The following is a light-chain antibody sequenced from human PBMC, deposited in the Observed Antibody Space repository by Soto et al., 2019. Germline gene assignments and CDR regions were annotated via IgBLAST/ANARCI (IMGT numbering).Light chain of an antibody. CDR3: VQAYNYPRT. CDR2: AAS. V-gene: IGKV1-6*01. J-gene: IGKJ1*01. CDR1: QGISND. Sequence: QTTQSPYALSASVGDIVTITCRARQGISNDLAWYQQKPGRAPRLLIFAASTLQSGVPSRFSGSGAGTDFTLTISSLQTEDFATYYCVQAYNYPRTFVQGTKV.